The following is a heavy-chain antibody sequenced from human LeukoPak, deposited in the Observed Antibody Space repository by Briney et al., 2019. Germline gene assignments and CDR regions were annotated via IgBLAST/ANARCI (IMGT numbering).Heavy chain of an antibody. V-gene: IGHV3-23*01. J-gene: IGHJ4*02. CDR1: GFTFSSHA. CDR3: AKRWIQLWSHFDY. CDR2: ISGSGGST. D-gene: IGHD5-18*01. Sequence: GGSLRLSCAASGFTFSSHAMSWVRQAPGKGLEWVSAISGSGGSTYYADSVKGRFTISRDNSKNTLYLQMNSLRAEDTAVYYCAKRWIQLWSHFDYWGQGTLVTVSS.